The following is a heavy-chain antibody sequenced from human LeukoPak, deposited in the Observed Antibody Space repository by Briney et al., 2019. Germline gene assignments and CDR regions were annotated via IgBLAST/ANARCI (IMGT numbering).Heavy chain of an antibody. D-gene: IGHD3-10*01. J-gene: IGHJ1*01. CDR1: GYTFTSYY. V-gene: IGHV1-46*03. Sequence: AAVKVSCKASGYTFTSYYMHWVRQAPGQGLEWMGIINPSGGSTSYAQKFQGRVTMTRDTSTGTVYMELSSLRSEDTAVYYCARDSPLYGSGSYYNDEYFQHWGQGTLVTVSS. CDR3: ARDSPLYGSGSYYNDEYFQH. CDR2: INPSGGST.